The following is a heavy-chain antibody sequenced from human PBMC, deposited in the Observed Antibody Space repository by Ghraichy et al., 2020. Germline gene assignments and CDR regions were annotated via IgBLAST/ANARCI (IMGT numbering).Heavy chain of an antibody. D-gene: IGHD1/OR15-1a*01. CDR3: SKDQGTVLAPYY. J-gene: IGHJ4*02. V-gene: IGHV3-23*01. CDR1: GFTFSSFI. CDR2: IGGAYDT. Sequence: GGSLRLSCAASGFTFSSFIMNWVRQAPGKGLEWVSTIGGAYDTYYADSVKGRFTISRDNSKNTLYLQLNSLRVEDTAVYFCSKDQGTVLAPYYWGQGTLVTVSS.